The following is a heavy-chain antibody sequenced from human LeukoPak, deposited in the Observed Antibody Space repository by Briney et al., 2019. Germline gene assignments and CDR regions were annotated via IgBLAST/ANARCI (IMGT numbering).Heavy chain of an antibody. CDR2: ISWNSGSI. V-gene: IGHV3-9*01. CDR1: GFTFDDYA. CDR3: ATQPSAAGTLYYHYYGMDV. Sequence: GGSLRLSCAASGFTFDDYAMHWVRQAPGKGLEWVSGISWNSGSIGYADSVKGRFTISRDNSKNTLYLQMNSLRAEDTAVYYCATQPSAAGTLYYHYYGMDVWGQGTTVTVSS. J-gene: IGHJ6*02. D-gene: IGHD6-13*01.